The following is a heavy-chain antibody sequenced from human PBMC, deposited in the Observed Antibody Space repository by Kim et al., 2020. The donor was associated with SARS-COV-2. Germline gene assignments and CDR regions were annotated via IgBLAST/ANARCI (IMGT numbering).Heavy chain of an antibody. Sequence: GGSLRLSCAASGFTFSSYWMSWVRQAPGKGLEWVANIKQDGSEKYYVDSVKGRFTISRDNAKNSLYLQMNSLRAEDTAVYYCARGTAWTIAVAGLYYFDYWGQGTLVTVSS. D-gene: IGHD6-19*01. CDR3: ARGTAWTIAVAGLYYFDY. CDR2: IKQDGSEK. J-gene: IGHJ4*02. V-gene: IGHV3-7*03. CDR1: GFTFSSYW.